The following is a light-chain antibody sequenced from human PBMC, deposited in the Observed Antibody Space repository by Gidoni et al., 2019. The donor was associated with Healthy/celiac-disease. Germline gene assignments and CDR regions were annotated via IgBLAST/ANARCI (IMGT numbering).Light chain of an antibody. Sequence: DIQMTQSPSSLSASVGDRVTITCRASQSISSYLNWYQQQPGKAPKLLIYDASSLKSGVPSRFRGSGAGTDFTLTISSRQPEEFATDYCQQSYSTPTKTFGQGTKLEIK. CDR1: QSISSY. V-gene: IGKV1-39*01. CDR3: QQSYSTPTKT. J-gene: IGKJ2*01. CDR2: DAS.